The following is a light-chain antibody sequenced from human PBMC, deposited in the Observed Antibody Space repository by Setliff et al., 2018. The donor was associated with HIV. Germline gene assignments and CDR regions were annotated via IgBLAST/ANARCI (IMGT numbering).Light chain of an antibody. CDR2: SNT. Sequence: SALRQPPSVSGAPGRRVTISCTGSSSNIGAGYDVHWYQQFPGTAPKLVIYSNTNRPSGVPDRFSGSKSGTSASLAITGLQGEDEADYYCAAWDDTLNGSWVFGGGTKVTVL. J-gene: IGLJ3*02. V-gene: IGLV1-40*01. CDR3: AAWDDTLNGSWV. CDR1: SSNIGAGYD.